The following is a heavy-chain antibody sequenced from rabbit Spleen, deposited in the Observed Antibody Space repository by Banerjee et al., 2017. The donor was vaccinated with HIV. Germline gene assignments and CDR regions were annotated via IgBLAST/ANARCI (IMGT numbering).Heavy chain of an antibody. CDR1: GFDFSNYG. CDR3: ARGYASSNGLPTYYFNL. CDR2: IDPVFGIT. D-gene: IGHD1-1*01. J-gene: IGHJ4*01. V-gene: IGHV1S47*01. Sequence: QEQLVESGGGLVQPGGSLKLSCKASGFDFSNYGMSWVRQTPGKGLEWIGYIDPVFGITYYANWVNGRFSISRENAQNTLYLQLNSLTAADTATYFCARGYASSNGLPTYYFNLWGPGTLVTVS.